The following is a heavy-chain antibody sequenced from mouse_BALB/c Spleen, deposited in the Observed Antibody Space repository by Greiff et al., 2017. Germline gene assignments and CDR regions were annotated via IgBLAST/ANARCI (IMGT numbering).Heavy chain of an antibody. CDR3: ARSGDYDLFAY. J-gene: IGHJ3*01. CDR2: INPSSGYT. Sequence: QVQLKQSGAELARPGASVKMSCKASGYTFTSYTMHWVKQRPGQGLEWIGYINPSSGYTNYNQKFKDKATLTADKSSSTAYMQPSSLTSEDSAVYYCARSGDYDLFAYWGQGTLVTVSA. CDR1: GYTFTSYT. D-gene: IGHD2-4*01. V-gene: IGHV1-4*01.